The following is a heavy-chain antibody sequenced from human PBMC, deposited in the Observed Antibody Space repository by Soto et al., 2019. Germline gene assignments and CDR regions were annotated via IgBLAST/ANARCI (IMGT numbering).Heavy chain of an antibody. CDR2: ISAYNGNT. V-gene: IGHV1-18*01. D-gene: IGHD2-15*01. CDR1: GYTFTSYG. CDR3: TVVAAGAHDAFDI. J-gene: IGHJ3*02. Sequence: GASVKVSCKASGYTFTSYGISWVRQAPGQGLEWMGWISAYNGNTNYAQKLQGRVTMTTDTSTSTAYMELRSLRSDDTAVYYCTVVAAGAHDAFDIWGQGTMVTVSS.